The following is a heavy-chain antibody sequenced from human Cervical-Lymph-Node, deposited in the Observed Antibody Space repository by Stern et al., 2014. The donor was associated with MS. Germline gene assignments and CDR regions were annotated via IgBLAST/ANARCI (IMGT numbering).Heavy chain of an antibody. CDR1: GGTFSSFT. CDR3: ARSKRVVVVAATSNDVFDI. D-gene: IGHD2-15*01. Sequence: QVQLVQSGAEVKKPGSSVRVSCKASGGTFSSFTINWVRQAPGQGLEWMGGIIPRFATANYAQRFQGRVTFTADKSTQTAYLDLSSLRSDDTALYYCARSKRVVVVAATSNDVFDIWGQGTMLTVSS. V-gene: IGHV1-69*06. J-gene: IGHJ3*02. CDR2: IIPRFATA.